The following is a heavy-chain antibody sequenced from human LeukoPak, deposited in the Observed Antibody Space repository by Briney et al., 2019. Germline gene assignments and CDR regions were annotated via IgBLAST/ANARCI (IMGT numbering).Heavy chain of an antibody. CDR1: GYTLTELS. D-gene: IGHD3-3*01. CDR2: FDPEDGET. J-gene: IGHJ4*02. Sequence: GASVKVSCKVSGYTLTELSMHWVRQAPGKGLEWMGGFDPEDGETIYAQKFQGRVTMTEDTSTDTAYMELSSLRSEDTAVYYCAGFTIFGVVHTLHLFYWGQGTLVTVSS. CDR3: AGFTIFGVVHTLHLFY. V-gene: IGHV1-24*01.